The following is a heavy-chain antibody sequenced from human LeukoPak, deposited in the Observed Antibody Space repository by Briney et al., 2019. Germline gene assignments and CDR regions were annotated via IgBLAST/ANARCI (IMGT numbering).Heavy chain of an antibody. Sequence: SETLSLTCSVSGDSITGYYWGWIRQPPGKGLEWIGNIYYTGNTYYNSSLKSRVTISLDTSKNQFSLKVISMTAADTAAYYCTKPDGYGLIRICGRGTMVTVSS. CDR1: GDSITGYY. V-gene: IGHV4-39*07. CDR2: IYYTGNT. J-gene: IGHJ3*02. D-gene: IGHD3-10*01. CDR3: TKPDGYGLIRI.